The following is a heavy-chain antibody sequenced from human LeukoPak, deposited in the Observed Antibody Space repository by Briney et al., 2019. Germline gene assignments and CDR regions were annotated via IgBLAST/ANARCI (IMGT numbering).Heavy chain of an antibody. Sequence: PGESLKISCKGSGYSFTSYWIGWVRQMPGKGLEWMGIIYPGDSDTRYSPSFQGQVTISADKSISTAYLQWSSLKASDTAMYYCARAGSARVPPPRYFQHWGQGTLVTVSS. CDR2: IYPGDSDT. V-gene: IGHV5-51*01. CDR1: GYSFTSYW. J-gene: IGHJ1*01. CDR3: ARAGSARVPPPRYFQH. D-gene: IGHD3-10*01.